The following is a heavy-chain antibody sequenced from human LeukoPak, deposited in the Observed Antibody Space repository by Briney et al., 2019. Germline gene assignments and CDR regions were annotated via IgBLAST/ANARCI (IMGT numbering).Heavy chain of an antibody. Sequence: GGSLRLSCAASGFTFSSYAMSWVRQAPGKGLEWVSAISGSGGSTYYADSVKGRFTISRDNSKNTLYLQMNSLRAEDTAVYYCAKEAGQGYSYGYADAFDIWGQGTMVIVSS. V-gene: IGHV3-23*01. D-gene: IGHD5-18*01. CDR3: AKEAGQGYSYGYADAFDI. CDR1: GFTFSSYA. CDR2: ISGSGGST. J-gene: IGHJ3*02.